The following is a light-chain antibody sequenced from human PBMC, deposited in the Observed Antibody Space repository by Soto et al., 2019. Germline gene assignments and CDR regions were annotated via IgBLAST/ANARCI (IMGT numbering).Light chain of an antibody. J-gene: IGLJ1*01. V-gene: IGLV1-44*01. CDR1: ISNVGSNN. CDR3: AAWDNSLSGHYV. Sequence: QSALTQPPSASGTPGQRATISCSGSISNVGSNNVNWYQQLPGTAPKLLIYGDDQRPSGVPARFSGSKSGTSAALAISGLQSGDEGDYFCAAWDNSLSGHYVFGTGTKVTVL. CDR2: GDD.